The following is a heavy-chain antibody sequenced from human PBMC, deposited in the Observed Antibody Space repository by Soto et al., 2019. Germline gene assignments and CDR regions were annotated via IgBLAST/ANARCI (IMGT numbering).Heavy chain of an antibody. CDR3: ARDRDSSSWIGDYYYYGGSYYGMDV. CDR1: GFTFSSYS. CDR2: ISSSSSYI. Sequence: GGSLRLSCAASGFTFSSYSMNWVRQAPGKGLEWVSSISSSSSYIYYADSVKGRFTISRDKAKNSLYLEMNSLRAEDTAVYYCARDRDSSSWIGDYYYYGGSYYGMDVWGQGTTVTVSS. D-gene: IGHD6-13*01. J-gene: IGHJ6*02. V-gene: IGHV3-21*01.